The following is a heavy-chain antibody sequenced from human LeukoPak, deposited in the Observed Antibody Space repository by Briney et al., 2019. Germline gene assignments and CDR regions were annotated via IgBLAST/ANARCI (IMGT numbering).Heavy chain of an antibody. V-gene: IGHV4-30-4*01. Sequence: SETLSLTCTVSGGSVSSGGYYWSWIRQPPGKGLEWIGYIYYSGSTYYNPSLKSRVTISVDTSKNQFSLKLSSVTAADTAVYYCARGILGSSGYYLDYWGQGTLVTVSS. D-gene: IGHD3-22*01. CDR1: GGSVSSGGYY. J-gene: IGHJ4*02. CDR3: ARGILGSSGYYLDY. CDR2: IYYSGST.